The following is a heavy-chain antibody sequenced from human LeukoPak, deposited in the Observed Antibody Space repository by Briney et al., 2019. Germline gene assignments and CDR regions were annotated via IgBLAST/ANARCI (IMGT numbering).Heavy chain of an antibody. CDR3: ARVQYQGQWYDAFDI. CDR1: GGSISSYY. V-gene: IGHV4-59*01. J-gene: IGHJ3*02. Sequence: SSETLSLTCTVSGGSISSYYWSWIRQPPGKGLEWIGYIYYSGSTNYNPSLKSRVTISVDTSKNQFSLKLSSVTAADTAVYYCARVQYQGQWYDAFDIWGQGTMVTVSS. CDR2: IYYSGST. D-gene: IGHD6-19*01.